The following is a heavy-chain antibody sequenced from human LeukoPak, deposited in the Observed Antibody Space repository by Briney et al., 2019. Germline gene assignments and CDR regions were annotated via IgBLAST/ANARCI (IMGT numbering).Heavy chain of an antibody. V-gene: IGHV4-59*01. CDR2: IYYSGST. D-gene: IGHD1-1*01. CDR3: ARDRDNWNDGNAFDI. J-gene: IGHJ3*02. Sequence: SETLSLTCTVSGGSISSYYWSWIRQPPGQGLEWIGYIYYSGSTNYNPSLKSRVTISVDTSKNQFSLKLSSVTAADTAVYYCARDRDNWNDGNAFDIWGQGTMVTVSS. CDR1: GGSISSYY.